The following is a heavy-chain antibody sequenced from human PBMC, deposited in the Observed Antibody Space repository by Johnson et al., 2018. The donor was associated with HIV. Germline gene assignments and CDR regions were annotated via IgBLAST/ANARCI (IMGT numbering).Heavy chain of an antibody. CDR3: TKVVGYCSGGGCNTPGDV. CDR2: ISWNSGSI. Sequence: EVQLVESGGGLVQPGRSLRLSCAASGFTFDDYAMHWVRQAPGKGLEWVSGISWNSGSIGYADSVKGRFTIARDNATNSLFLQMNSLTTEDTATYYCTKVVGYCSGGGCNTPGDVWGQGTMVTVSS. V-gene: IGHV3-9*01. D-gene: IGHD2-15*01. J-gene: IGHJ3*01. CDR1: GFTFDDYA.